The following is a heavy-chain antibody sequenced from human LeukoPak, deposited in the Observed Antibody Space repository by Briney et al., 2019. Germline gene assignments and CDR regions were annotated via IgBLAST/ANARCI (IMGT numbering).Heavy chain of an antibody. CDR1: GGSFSGYY. D-gene: IGHD4-17*01. V-gene: IGHV4-34*01. Sequence: SETLSLTCAVYGGSFSGYYWSWIRQPPGKGLEWIGEINHSGSTNYNPSLKSRVTTSVDTSKNQFSLKLSSVTAADTAVYYCARGIDYGDLFDYWGQGTLVTVSS. CDR3: ARGIDYGDLFDY. J-gene: IGHJ4*02. CDR2: INHSGST.